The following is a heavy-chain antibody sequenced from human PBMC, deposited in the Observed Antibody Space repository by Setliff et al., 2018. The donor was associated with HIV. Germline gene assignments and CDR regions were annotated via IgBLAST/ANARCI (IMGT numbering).Heavy chain of an antibody. CDR1: GFTSSDPA. CDR2: IRHKAVGYTT. Sequence: GGSLRLSCAASGFTSSDPAFHWVRLGPGEGLEWIGRIRHKAVGYTTEYAPSVRGRFTVSRDDSKNSLYLQMTSLKTEDTAVYYCVRDSGYYSFDFWGQGTLVTVSS. D-gene: IGHD5-12*01. J-gene: IGHJ4*02. V-gene: IGHV3-72*01. CDR3: VRDSGYYSFDF.